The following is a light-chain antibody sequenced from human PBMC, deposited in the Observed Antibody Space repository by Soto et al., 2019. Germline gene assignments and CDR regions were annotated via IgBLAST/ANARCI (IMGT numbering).Light chain of an antibody. V-gene: IGKV2D-29*02. CDR3: MQSTQLPPT. J-gene: IGKJ5*01. CDR2: EVS. Sequence: DVLMTQRPLSLSFAPGQPASISCKSSHSLLHITGETFLFWYLQKPGQSPQLLIYEVSTRVSGVPDRFSGSGSGTDFTLEISRMETDDVGIYYCMQSTQLPPTFGQGTRLEIK. CDR1: HSLLHITGETF.